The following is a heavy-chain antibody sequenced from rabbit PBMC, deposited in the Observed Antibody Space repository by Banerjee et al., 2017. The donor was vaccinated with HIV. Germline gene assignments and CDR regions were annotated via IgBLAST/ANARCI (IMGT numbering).Heavy chain of an antibody. CDR3: ARDLAFVIGWNFNL. J-gene: IGHJ5*02. Sequence: QEQREESGGDLVKPEGSLTITCTASGFSFSNKYVMCWVRQAPGKGLEWIACINPSSGNTVYASWAQGCLPIPKTSSTTSTMQMTSLSSADTASYFFARDLAFVIGWNFNLRGQGTLVTV. CDR2: INPSSGNT. V-gene: IGHV1S45*01. D-gene: IGHD1-1*01. CDR1: GFSFSNKYV.